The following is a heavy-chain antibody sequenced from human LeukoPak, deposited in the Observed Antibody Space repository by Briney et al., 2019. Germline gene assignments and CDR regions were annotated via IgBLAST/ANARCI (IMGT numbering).Heavy chain of an antibody. D-gene: IGHD6-19*01. J-gene: IGHJ5*02. Sequence: ASVKVSCKASGYTFTGYYMHWVRQAPGQGLEWMGWINPNSGGTNYAQKFQGRVTMTRDTSTSTAYMELSRLRSDDTAVYYCARGRDSSGWYINWFDPWGQGTLVTVSS. CDR2: INPNSGGT. CDR1: GYTFTGYY. V-gene: IGHV1-2*02. CDR3: ARGRDSSGWYINWFDP.